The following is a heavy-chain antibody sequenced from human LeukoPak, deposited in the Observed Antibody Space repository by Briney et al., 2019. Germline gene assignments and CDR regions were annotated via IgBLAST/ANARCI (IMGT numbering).Heavy chain of an antibody. CDR1: GYTFIGYS. CDR2: ITPYNGNT. J-gene: IGHJ4*02. CDR3: AREYGGNPGLFGY. V-gene: IGHV1-18*01. D-gene: IGHD4-23*01. Sequence: SVKVSCKASGYTFIGYSISWVRQAPGHGLEWMGWITPYNGNTNYVQNFQGRVTMTTDTSTSPAYMELRSLRSDDTAVYYCAREYGGNPGLFGYWGQGTLVTVSS.